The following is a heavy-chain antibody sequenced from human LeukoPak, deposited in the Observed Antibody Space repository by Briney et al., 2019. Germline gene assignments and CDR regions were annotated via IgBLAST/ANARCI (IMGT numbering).Heavy chain of an antibody. V-gene: IGHV4-34*01. J-gene: IGHJ4*02. Sequence: SETLSLTCAVYGGSFSGYYRSWIRQPPGKGLEWIGEINHSGSTNYNPSLRSRVTISVDTSKNQFSLKLSSVTAADTAVYYCARGFGLLWFGESCYFDYWGQGTLVTVSS. CDR1: GGSFSGYY. D-gene: IGHD3-10*01. CDR3: ARGFGLLWFGESCYFDY. CDR2: INHSGST.